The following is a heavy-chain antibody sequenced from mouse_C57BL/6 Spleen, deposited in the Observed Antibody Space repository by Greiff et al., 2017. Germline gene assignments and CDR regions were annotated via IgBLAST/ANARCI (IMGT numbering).Heavy chain of an antibody. V-gene: IGHV1-11*01. CDR2: IYPVSGET. CDR3: GRDDGSLRGMVDY. D-gene: IGHD2-3*01. CDR1: GYTFTDYI. Sequence: QVHVKQSGAELASPGASVTLSCKASGYTFTDYIMNWVKKRPGQGLEWIGRIYPVSGETNYNQKFMGKATFSVDRSSSTVYMGLNSLTSEDPAGYYCGRDDGSLRGMVDYWGQGTSVTVSA. J-gene: IGHJ4*01.